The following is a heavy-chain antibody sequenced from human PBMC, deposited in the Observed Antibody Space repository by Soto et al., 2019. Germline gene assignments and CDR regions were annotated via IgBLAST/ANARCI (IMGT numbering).Heavy chain of an antibody. V-gene: IGHV3-23*01. Sequence: PGGSLRLSCAASEFTFSSYAMSWVRQAPGKGLEWVSGISGGGSTYYADSVKGRFTISRDNSKNTLYLQMNSLRAEDTAVYYCAKDAAYSSSWFPDYWGQGTLVTVSS. J-gene: IGHJ4*02. CDR2: ISGGGST. CDR3: AKDAAYSSSWFPDY. D-gene: IGHD6-13*01. CDR1: EFTFSSYA.